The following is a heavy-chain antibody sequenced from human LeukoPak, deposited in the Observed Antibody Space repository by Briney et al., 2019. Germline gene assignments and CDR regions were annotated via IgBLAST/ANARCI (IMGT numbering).Heavy chain of an antibody. CDR3: ASSLGSGWYSALDY. D-gene: IGHD6-19*01. V-gene: IGHV1-8*01. J-gene: IGHJ4*02. CDR2: XNPNSGNT. Sequence: ASVKVSCKASGYTFTSYDINWVRQATGQGLEWXGXXNPNSGNTGYAQXXQGRVTMTRNTSISTAYMELSSLRSEDTAVYYCASSLGSGWYSALDYWGQGTLVTVSS. CDR1: GYTFTSYD.